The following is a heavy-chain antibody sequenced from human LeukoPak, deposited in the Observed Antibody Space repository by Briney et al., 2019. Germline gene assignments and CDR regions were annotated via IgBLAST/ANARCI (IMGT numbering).Heavy chain of an antibody. CDR2: FYYSGST. J-gene: IGHJ4*02. CDR1: GGSISSGGYY. CDR3: ARAGYDSSGYSTYYFDY. D-gene: IGHD3-22*01. V-gene: IGHV4-31*03. Sequence: PSETLSLTCTVSGGSISSGGYYWSWIRQHPGKGLEWIGYFYYSGSTYYNPSLKSRVTISIDTSKNQFSLKLSSVTAADTAVYYCARAGYDSSGYSTYYFDYWGQGTLVTVSS.